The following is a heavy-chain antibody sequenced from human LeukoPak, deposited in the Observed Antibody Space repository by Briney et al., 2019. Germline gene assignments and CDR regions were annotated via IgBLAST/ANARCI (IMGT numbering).Heavy chain of an antibody. J-gene: IGHJ4*02. CDR1: GGTFSSYA. V-gene: IGHV1-69*13. D-gene: IGHD2-2*01. Sequence: ASVKVYCKASGGTFSSYAISWVRQAPGQGLEWMGGIIPIFGTANYAQKFQGRVTITADESTSTAYMELSSLRSEDTAVYYCARDCSSTSCPIDYWGQGTLVTVSS. CDR3: ARDCSSTSCPIDY. CDR2: IIPIFGTA.